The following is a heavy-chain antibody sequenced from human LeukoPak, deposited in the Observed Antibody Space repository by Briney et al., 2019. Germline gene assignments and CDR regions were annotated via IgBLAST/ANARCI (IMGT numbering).Heavy chain of an antibody. Sequence: ASVKVSCKASGYTFTSYYMHWVRQAPGQGLEWMGIINPSGGSTSYAQKFQGRVTMTRDTSTSTVYMELSSLRSEDTAVYYCARAGPNMVRGPPPTNWFDPWGQGTLVTVSS. CDR1: GYTFTSYY. V-gene: IGHV1-46*01. CDR3: ARAGPNMVRGPPPTNWFDP. CDR2: INPSGGST. J-gene: IGHJ5*02. D-gene: IGHD3-10*01.